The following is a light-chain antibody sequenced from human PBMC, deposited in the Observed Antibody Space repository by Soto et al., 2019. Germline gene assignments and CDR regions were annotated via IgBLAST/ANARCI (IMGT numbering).Light chain of an antibody. CDR2: GAS. CDR3: QQYNNWPLT. V-gene: IGKV3-15*01. Sequence: EIVLTQSPVTLSLSPGERATLSCRASQSVSSTNLAWYQQKPGQAPRLLTYGASTRATGIPARFSGRGSGTEFTLTISSLQSEDFAVYSCQQYNNWPLTFGGGTKVDIK. CDR1: QSVSSTN. J-gene: IGKJ4*01.